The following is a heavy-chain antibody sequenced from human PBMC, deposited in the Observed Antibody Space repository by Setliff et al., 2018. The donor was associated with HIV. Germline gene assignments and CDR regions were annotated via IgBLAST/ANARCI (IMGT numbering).Heavy chain of an antibody. CDR1: GYTFTDYY. D-gene: IGHD1-1*01. J-gene: IGHJ3*02. CDR2: VDPEDGET. Sequence: ASVKVSCKASGYTFTDYYMHWVQQAPGKGLEWMGRVDPEDGETIYAEKFQGRVTITADTSTDTAYMELSSLRSEDTAVYYCATDGELEPTDAFDIWGQWTMVTVSS. V-gene: IGHV1-69-2*01. CDR3: ATDGELEPTDAFDI.